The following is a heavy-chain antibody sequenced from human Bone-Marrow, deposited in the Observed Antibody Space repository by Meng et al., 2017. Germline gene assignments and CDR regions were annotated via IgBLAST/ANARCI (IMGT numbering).Heavy chain of an antibody. CDR3: AREVEKIDYYDSSGPHTYYYYGMDV. V-gene: IGHV3-30*01. D-gene: IGHD3-22*01. Sequence: GGSLRLSCAASGFTFSSYAMHWVRQAPGKGLEWVAVISYDGSNKYYADSVKGRFTISRDNSKNTLYLQMNSLRAEDTAVYYCAREVEKIDYYDSSGPHTYYYYGMDVWGQETTVTVSS. CDR1: GFTFSSYA. CDR2: ISYDGSNK. J-gene: IGHJ6*02.